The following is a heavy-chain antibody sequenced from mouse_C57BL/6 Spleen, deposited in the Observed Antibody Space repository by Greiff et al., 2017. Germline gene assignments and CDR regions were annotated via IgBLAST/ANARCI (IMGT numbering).Heavy chain of an antibody. CDR3: VFYYNYDGTFYYAMDY. Sequence: EVKVVESGGGLVQPKGSLKLSCAASGFSFNTYAMTWVRQAPGKGLEWVARIRSKSNNYATYYAVSVKDRFTISRDNSESMLCLQMNNLITEDTAEYYCVFYYNYDGTFYYAMDYWGQGTSVTVSS. V-gene: IGHV10-1*01. D-gene: IGHD2-4*01. CDR1: GFSFNTYA. CDR2: IRSKSNNYAT. J-gene: IGHJ4*01.